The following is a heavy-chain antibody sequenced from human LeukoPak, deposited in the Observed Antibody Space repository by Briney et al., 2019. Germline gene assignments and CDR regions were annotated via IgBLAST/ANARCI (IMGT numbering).Heavy chain of an antibody. CDR2: IHSDGSGT. CDR3: ARGRSSSSWSDY. V-gene: IGHV3-74*01. Sequence: GGSLRLSCAASGFIFSSYWMHWVRQAPGKGLVWVSRIHSDGSGTTYADSVKGRFTISRDNAKDTLYLQMTGLRDEDAAVYYCARGRSSSSWSDYWGQGTLVTVSS. CDR1: GFIFSSYW. D-gene: IGHD6-13*01. J-gene: IGHJ4*02.